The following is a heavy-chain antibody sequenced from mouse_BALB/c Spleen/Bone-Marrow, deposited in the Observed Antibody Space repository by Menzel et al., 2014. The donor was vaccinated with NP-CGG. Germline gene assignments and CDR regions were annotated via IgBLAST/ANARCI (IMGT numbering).Heavy chain of an antibody. V-gene: IGHV1S29*02. Sequence: VQLQQSGPELAKPGASVKISCKASGYTFTDYNIHWVKQSHGKSPEWIGYIYPYNGVTGYKQKFKSKATLTVDNSSSTAYMELRCLTSEDSAVYYCTRETSWYMGDWGQGTSLTVSS. J-gene: IGHJ2*02. D-gene: IGHD1-1*02. CDR3: TRETSWYMGD. CDR1: GYTFTDYN. CDR2: IYPYNGVT.